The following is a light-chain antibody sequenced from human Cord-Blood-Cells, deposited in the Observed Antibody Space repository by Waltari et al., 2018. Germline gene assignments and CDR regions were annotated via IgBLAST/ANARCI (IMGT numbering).Light chain of an antibody. CDR1: SSNVGGYNC. CDR3: SSYTSSSTLV. V-gene: IGLV2-14*03. Sequence: SALTQPAPGSGSTEPSITTSCTGPSSNVGGYNCVPWYQQHPGKAPKLMISDVSNRPSGVSNRFSGSKSGNTASLTISGLQAEDEADYYCSSYTSSSTLVFGGVTKLTVL. CDR2: DVS. J-gene: IGLJ3*02.